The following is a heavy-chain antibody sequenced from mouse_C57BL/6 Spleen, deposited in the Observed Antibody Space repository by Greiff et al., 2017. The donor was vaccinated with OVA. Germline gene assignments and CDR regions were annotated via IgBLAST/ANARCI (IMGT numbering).Heavy chain of an antibody. CDR3: ARYDYDRYYFDY. CDR1: GFTFSSYA. D-gene: IGHD2-4*01. Sequence: EVKVVESGGGLVKPGGSLKLSCAASGFTFSSYAMSWVRQTPEKRLEWVATISDGGSYTYYPDNVKGRFTISRDNAKNNLYLQMSHLKSEDTAMYYCARYDYDRYYFDYWGQGTTLTVSS. CDR2: ISDGGSYT. V-gene: IGHV5-4*03. J-gene: IGHJ2*01.